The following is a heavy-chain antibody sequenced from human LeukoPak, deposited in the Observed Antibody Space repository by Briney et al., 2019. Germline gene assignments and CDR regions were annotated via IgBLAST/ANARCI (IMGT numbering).Heavy chain of an antibody. D-gene: IGHD1-26*01. CDR1: GYTFTSYA. CDR2: INAGNGNT. V-gene: IGHV1-3*01. J-gene: IGHJ3*02. Sequence: ASVKVSCKASGYTFTSYAMHWVRQAPGQRLEWMGWINAGNGNTKYSQKFQGRVTITRNTSISAAYMELSSLRPEDTAVYYCAGSSSPHDAFDIWGQGTMVTVSS. CDR3: AGSSSPHDAFDI.